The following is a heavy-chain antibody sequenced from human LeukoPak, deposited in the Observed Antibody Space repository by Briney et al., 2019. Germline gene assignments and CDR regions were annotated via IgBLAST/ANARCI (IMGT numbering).Heavy chain of an antibody. Sequence: GASVKVSCKVSGSTLTKISIDWVRQAPGKGLECMGTFGPQVGETIHSQKLQGRLKMTADTSTDTAYMEISSLQSEDTAVYYCATGAMVYEYWGQGTLVTVSS. J-gene: IGHJ4*02. V-gene: IGHV1-24*01. D-gene: IGHD3-10*01. CDR1: GSTLTKIS. CDR3: ATGAMVYEY. CDR2: FGPQVGET.